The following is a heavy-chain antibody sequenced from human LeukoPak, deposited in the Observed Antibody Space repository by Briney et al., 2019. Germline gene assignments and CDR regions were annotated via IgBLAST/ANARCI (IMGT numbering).Heavy chain of an antibody. J-gene: IGHJ5*02. V-gene: IGHV1-2*02. CDR2: INPNSGGT. Sequence: ASVKVSCKASGYTFTGDYMYWVRQAPGQGLEWMGWINPNSGGTKYAQKFQGRVTMTRDTSISTAYMELSRLRSDDTAVYYCARGGGYSGYDSYWFDPWGQGTLVTVSS. CDR1: GYTFTGDY. CDR3: ARGGGYSGYDSYWFDP. D-gene: IGHD5-12*01.